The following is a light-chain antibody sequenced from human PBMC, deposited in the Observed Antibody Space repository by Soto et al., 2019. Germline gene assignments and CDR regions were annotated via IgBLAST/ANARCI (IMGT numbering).Light chain of an antibody. Sequence: QSVLTQPPSASGTPGQRVTISCSGSSSNIGSNTVNWYQQLPATAPTPLIYYNNKRPSGVTDRFSGSKSGTSPPLAISGLQSEDEADDYCAAWDDSLNGLVFGTGTKLTVL. J-gene: IGLJ1*01. CDR3: AAWDDSLNGLV. CDR2: YNN. CDR1: SSNIGSNT. V-gene: IGLV1-44*01.